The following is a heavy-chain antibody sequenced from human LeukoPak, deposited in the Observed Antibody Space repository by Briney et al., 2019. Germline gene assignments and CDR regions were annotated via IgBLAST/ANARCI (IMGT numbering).Heavy chain of an antibody. CDR1: GFTFSSYA. CDR2: ISGSCSNT. D-gene: IGHD1-1*01. CDR3: ARCTTGRTFGSLREIKRSREIDY. V-gene: IGHV3-23*01. J-gene: IGHJ4*02. Sequence: GGSLRLSCAASGFTFSSYAMSWVRQAPGKGLEWVSGISGSCSNTYYADSVKGRFTISRDNSKNTLYLQMNSLRVEDTAVYYCARCTTGRTFGSLREIKRSREIDYWGQGTLVTVSS.